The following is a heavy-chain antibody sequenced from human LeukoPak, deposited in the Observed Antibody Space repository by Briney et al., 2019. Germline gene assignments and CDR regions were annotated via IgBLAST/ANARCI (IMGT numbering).Heavy chain of an antibody. D-gene: IGHD2-15*01. V-gene: IGHV1-69*05. CDR1: RDTFYSYS. CDR2: TIPMFGSA. J-gene: IGHJ6*03. CDR3: ARVGRSRGSLPNSYYYMDV. Sequence: GASVKVSCKASRDTFYSYSISWLRQAPGQGREWMGGTIPMFGSANYAQKFQGRVTITTDQTTTTAYMELSSLSSEDTAVYYCARVGRSRGSLPNSYYYMDVWGKGTTVTVSS.